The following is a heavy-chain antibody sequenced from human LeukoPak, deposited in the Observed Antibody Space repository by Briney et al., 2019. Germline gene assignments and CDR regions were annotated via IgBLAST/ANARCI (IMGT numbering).Heavy chain of an antibody. CDR3: ARDISYCGGDCAPYYFDY. V-gene: IGHV3-15*01. CDR1: GFTFSNAW. J-gene: IGHJ4*02. Sequence: GGSLRLSCAASGFTFSNAWMSWVRQAPGKGLEWVGRIKSKTDGGTTDYAAPVKGRFTISRDDSKNTLYLQMNSLKTEDTAVYYCARDISYCGGDCAPYYFDYWGQGTLVTVSS. CDR2: IKSKTDGGTT. D-gene: IGHD2-21*02.